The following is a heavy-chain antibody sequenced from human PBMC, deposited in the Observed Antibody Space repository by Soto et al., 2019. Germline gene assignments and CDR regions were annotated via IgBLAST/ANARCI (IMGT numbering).Heavy chain of an antibody. CDR1: GFTFSNAW. CDR3: TTAGPGQLWIYGMDV. J-gene: IGHJ6*02. D-gene: IGHD5-18*01. CDR2: IKSKTDGGTT. Sequence: EVQLVESGGGLVKPGWSLRLSCAASGFTFSNAWMNWVRQAPGKGLEWVGRIKSKTDGGTTDYAAPVKGRFTISRDDSKNTLYLQMNSLKTEDTAVYYCTTAGPGQLWIYGMDVWGQGTTVTVSS. V-gene: IGHV3-15*07.